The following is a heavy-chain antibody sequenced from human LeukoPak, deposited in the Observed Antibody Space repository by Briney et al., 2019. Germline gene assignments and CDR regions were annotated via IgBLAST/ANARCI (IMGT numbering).Heavy chain of an antibody. D-gene: IGHD4-23*01. J-gene: IGHJ4*02. V-gene: IGHV3-21*01. Sequence: PGRSLRLSCAASGFTFRNYGMHWVRQAPGKGLEWVSSISSLSNYIYYADSVKGRFTISRDNAKNSLSLQMNSLRAEDTAVYYCARDETPYYWGQGTLVTVSS. CDR3: ARDETPYY. CDR1: GFTFRNYG. CDR2: ISSLSNYI.